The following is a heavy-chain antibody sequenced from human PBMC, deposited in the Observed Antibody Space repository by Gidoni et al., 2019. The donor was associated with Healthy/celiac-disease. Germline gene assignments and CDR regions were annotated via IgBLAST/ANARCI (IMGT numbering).Heavy chain of an antibody. V-gene: IGHV3-21*01. D-gene: IGHD2-15*01. Sequence: EVQLVESGGGLVKPGGSLRRSCAASGFTFSSYSMNWVRPAPGKGLELVSSISSSSSYIYYADSVKGRFTISRDNAKNSLYLQMNSLSAEDTAVYYCAREYCSGGSCYYYYYGMDVWGQGTTVTVSS. J-gene: IGHJ6*02. CDR2: ISSSSSYI. CDR1: GFTFSSYS. CDR3: AREYCSGGSCYYYYYGMDV.